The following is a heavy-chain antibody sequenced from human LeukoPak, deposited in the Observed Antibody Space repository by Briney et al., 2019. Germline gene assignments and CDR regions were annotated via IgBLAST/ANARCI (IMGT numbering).Heavy chain of an antibody. CDR3: ARDVYYYYYMDV. Sequence: PGGSLRLSCAASGFTFSSYSMNWVRQAPGKGLEWVSSISSSSYIYYADSVKGRFTISRDNAKNSLYLQMNSLRAEDTAVYYCARDVYYYYYMDVWGKGTTVTVSS. CDR1: GFTFSSYS. V-gene: IGHV3-21*01. J-gene: IGHJ6*03. CDR2: ISSSSYI.